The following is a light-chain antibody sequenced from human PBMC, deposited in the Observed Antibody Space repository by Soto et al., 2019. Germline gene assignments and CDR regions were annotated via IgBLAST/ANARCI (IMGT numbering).Light chain of an antibody. Sequence: DIQMTQSPPSVSASVGDTVTITCRASQPTSNWLAWFQQKPGEPPKLLIYATSTLQSGVPSRFGGSGSGTEFTLTIAGLQPEDFATYYCQQANIFPRMFAQGTKVEI. V-gene: IGKV1-12*01. J-gene: IGKJ1*01. CDR1: QPTSNW. CDR3: QQANIFPRM. CDR2: ATS.